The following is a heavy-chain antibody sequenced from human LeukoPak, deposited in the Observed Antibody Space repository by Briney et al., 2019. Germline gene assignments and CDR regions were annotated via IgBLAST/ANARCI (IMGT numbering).Heavy chain of an antibody. D-gene: IGHD6-13*01. Sequence: GGSLRLSCAASGFTFSSYWMSWVRQAPGKGLEWVANIRQDGSEKYYVDSVKGRFTISRDNAKNSLYLQMNSLRAEDTAVYYCARDSSSWLIYFDYWGQGTLVTVSS. CDR1: GFTFSSYW. J-gene: IGHJ4*02. CDR2: IRQDGSEK. CDR3: ARDSSSWLIYFDY. V-gene: IGHV3-7*01.